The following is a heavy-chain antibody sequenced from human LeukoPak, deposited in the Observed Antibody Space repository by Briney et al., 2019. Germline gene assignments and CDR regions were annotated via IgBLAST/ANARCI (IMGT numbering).Heavy chain of an antibody. V-gene: IGHV4-39*01. CDR1: GGSISSSSYY. CDR2: IYYSGST. Sequence: SETLSLTCTVSGGSISSSSYYWGWIRQPPGKGLEWIGSIYYSGSTYYNPSLKSRVTISVDTSKNQFSLKLSSVTAADTAVYYCASGSSLYYFDYWGQGTLVTVSS. CDR3: ASGSSLYYFDY. J-gene: IGHJ4*02. D-gene: IGHD6-13*01.